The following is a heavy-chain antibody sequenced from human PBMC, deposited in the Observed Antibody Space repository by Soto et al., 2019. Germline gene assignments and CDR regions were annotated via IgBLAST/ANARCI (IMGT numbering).Heavy chain of an antibody. CDR3: ARSRYCSGGSCWLSY. CDR1: GGTFSSYA. D-gene: IGHD2-15*01. V-gene: IGHV1-69*06. Sequence: ASVKVSCKASGGTFSSYAISWVRQAPGQGLEWMGGIIPTFGTANYAQKLQGRVTITADKSTSTAYMELSSLRSEDTAVYYCARSRYCSGGSCWLSYWGQGTLVTVSS. J-gene: IGHJ4*02. CDR2: IIPTFGTA.